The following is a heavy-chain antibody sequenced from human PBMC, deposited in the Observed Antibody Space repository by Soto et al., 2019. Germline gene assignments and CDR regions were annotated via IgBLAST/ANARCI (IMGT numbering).Heavy chain of an antibody. J-gene: IGHJ6*02. Sequence: GTSVKVSCKASGGALCDYAFSWVQQAHGQGLEWLGGIMPIFRAPDYAQKFQGRVTISADKSASTVYMELRSLRSDDTAVYYCAQLWFGELWHGMDVWGQGTTVTVSS. CDR3: AQLWFGELWHGMDV. CDR1: GGALCDYA. CDR2: IMPIFRAP. V-gene: IGHV1-69*06. D-gene: IGHD3-10*01.